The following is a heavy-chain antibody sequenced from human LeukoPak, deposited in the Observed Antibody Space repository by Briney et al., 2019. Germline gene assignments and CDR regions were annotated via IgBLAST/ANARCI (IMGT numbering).Heavy chain of an antibody. CDR3: AKDYAYSIAVAPGRGYYYYYGMDV. Sequence: GRSLRLSCAASGFTFSSYGKHWVRQAPGKGLEWVAVISYDGSNKYYADSVKGRFTISRDNSKNTLYLQMNSLRAEDTAVYYCAKDYAYSIAVAPGRGYYYYYGMDVWGQGTTVTVSS. CDR2: ISYDGSNK. J-gene: IGHJ6*02. V-gene: IGHV3-30*18. D-gene: IGHD6-19*01. CDR1: GFTFSSYG.